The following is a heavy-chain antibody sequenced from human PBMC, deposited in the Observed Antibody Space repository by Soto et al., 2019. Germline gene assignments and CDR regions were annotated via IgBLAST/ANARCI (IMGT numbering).Heavy chain of an antibody. CDR2: IYYSGST. CDR1: GGSISSGGYY. V-gene: IGHV4-31*03. J-gene: IGHJ3*02. D-gene: IGHD3-10*01. CDR3: ARDFHYGSGNKDAFDI. Sequence: PSETLSLTCTVSGGSISSGGYYWSWIRQHPGKGLEWIGYIYYSGSTYYNPSLKSRVTISVDTSKNQFSLKLSSVTAADTAVYYCARDFHYGSGNKDAFDIWGQGTMVTVSS.